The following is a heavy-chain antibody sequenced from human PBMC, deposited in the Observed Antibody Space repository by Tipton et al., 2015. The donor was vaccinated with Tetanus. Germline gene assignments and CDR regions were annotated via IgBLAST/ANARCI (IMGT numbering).Heavy chain of an antibody. CDR3: ARHPPPYYYGSGSYLDY. Sequence: TLSLTCTVSGGSTSSGGYYWSWIRQHPGKGLEWIGSIYYSGSTFYHPSLQSRVTISVDTSKNQFSLRLSSVTAADTAVYFCARHPPPYYYGSGSYLDYWGQGTPVTVSS. J-gene: IGHJ4*02. CDR2: IYYSGST. D-gene: IGHD3-10*01. CDR1: GGSTSSGGYY. V-gene: IGHV4-39*01.